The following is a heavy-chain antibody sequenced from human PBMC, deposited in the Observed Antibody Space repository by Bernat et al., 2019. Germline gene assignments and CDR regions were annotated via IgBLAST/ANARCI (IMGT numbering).Heavy chain of an antibody. V-gene: IGHV3-53*01. CDR2: IYSGGT. J-gene: IGHJ4*02. CDR1: GFTVSSNY. Sequence: EVQLLESGGGLVQPGGSLRLSCSASGFTVSSNYMSWVRQAPGKGLEWASIIYSGGTYYADSVRGRFTISRDNSQNTLYLQMNSLRAEDTAVYFCARDGPGIKLGGMWYWGQGTLVTVSS. CDR3: ARDGPGIKLGGMWY. D-gene: IGHD1-14*01.